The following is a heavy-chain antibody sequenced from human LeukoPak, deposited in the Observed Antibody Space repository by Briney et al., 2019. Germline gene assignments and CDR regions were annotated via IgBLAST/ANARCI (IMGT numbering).Heavy chain of an antibody. CDR1: GGSISSSSYY. J-gene: IGHJ5*02. CDR2: IYYSGST. Sequence: SETLSLTCTVSGGSISSSSYYWGWIRQPPGKGLEWIGSIYYSGSTYYNPSLRSRVTISVDTSKNQFSLKLSSVTAADTAVYYCARRGEAPGGSGWLNWFDPWGQGTLVTVFS. D-gene: IGHD6-19*01. CDR3: ARRGEAPGGSGWLNWFDP. V-gene: IGHV4-39*01.